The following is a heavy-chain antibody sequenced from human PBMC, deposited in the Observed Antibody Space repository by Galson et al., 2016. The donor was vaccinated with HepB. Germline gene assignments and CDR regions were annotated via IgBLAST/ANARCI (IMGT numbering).Heavy chain of an antibody. CDR1: GFSFSRYG. Sequence: SLRLSCAASGFSFSRYGMHWVRQAPGKGLEWVAVIPYDGNNKNYADSVKGRFTISRDSSNNTLFLQVNSLRTEDTAVYYCAKERDVIAADPSLDSWGQGAPVTVSS. CDR3: AKERDVIAADPSLDS. D-gene: IGHD2-15*01. CDR2: IPYDGNNK. V-gene: IGHV3-30*18. J-gene: IGHJ4*02.